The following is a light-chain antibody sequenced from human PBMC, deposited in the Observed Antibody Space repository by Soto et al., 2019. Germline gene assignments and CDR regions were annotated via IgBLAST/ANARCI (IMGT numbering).Light chain of an antibody. J-gene: IGLJ1*01. Sequence: QSALTQPASVSGSPGQSITISCTGTSSDVGGYNYVSWYQQHPGKAPKLMIYDVSDRPSGVSNRFSASKSGNTASLTNSGPQAEDEADYYCCSYTSSSPPWVFGTGTKLTVL. CDR3: CSYTSSSPPWV. V-gene: IGLV2-14*03. CDR1: SSDVGGYNY. CDR2: DVS.